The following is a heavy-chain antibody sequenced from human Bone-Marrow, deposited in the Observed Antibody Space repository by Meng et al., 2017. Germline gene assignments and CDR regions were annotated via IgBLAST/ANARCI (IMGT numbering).Heavy chain of an antibody. CDR1: GFTFSDYY. CDR3: ATMTTVTTGDY. D-gene: IGHD4-17*01. V-gene: IGHV3-23*01. J-gene: IGHJ4*02. Sequence: GESLKISCAASGFTFSDYYMNWVRQAPGKGLEWVSAISGSGGSTYYADSVKGRFTISRDNSKNTLYLQMNSLRAEDTAVYYCATMTTVTTGDYWGQGTLVTVSS. CDR2: ISGSGGST.